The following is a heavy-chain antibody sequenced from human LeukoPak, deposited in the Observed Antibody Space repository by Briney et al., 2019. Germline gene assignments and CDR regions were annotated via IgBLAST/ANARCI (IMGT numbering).Heavy chain of an antibody. CDR1: GFTFSDYY. D-gene: IGHD3-10*01. Sequence: GGSLRLSCAASGFTFSDYYMSWIRQAPGKGLEWVSYISSSGSTIYYADSVKGRFTISRDSAKNSLYLQMNSLRAEDTAVYYCARDNAMENYYGSGSFSAFDIWGQGTMVTVSS. J-gene: IGHJ3*02. CDR3: ARDNAMENYYGSGSFSAFDI. CDR2: ISSSGSTI. V-gene: IGHV3-11*01.